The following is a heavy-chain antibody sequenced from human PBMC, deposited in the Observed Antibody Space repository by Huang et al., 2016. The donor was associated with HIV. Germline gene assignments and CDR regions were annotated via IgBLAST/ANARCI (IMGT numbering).Heavy chain of an antibody. J-gene: IGHJ4*02. Sequence: EVQLVESGGGLVQPGGSLRLSCAASGFTFSSYWMHWVRQAPGKGLVWGSRINSDGSRSGYADSVKGRFTISRDNAKNTLYLQMNSLRAEETAVYYCVRDPRIQSWLNYFDYWGQGTLVSVSS. CDR2: INSDGSRS. D-gene: IGHD3-22*01. CDR3: VRDPRIQSWLNYFDY. V-gene: IGHV3-74*01. CDR1: GFTFSSYW.